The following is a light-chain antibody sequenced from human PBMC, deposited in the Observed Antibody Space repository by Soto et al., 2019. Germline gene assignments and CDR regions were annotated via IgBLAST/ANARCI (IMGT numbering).Light chain of an antibody. CDR2: WAS. CDR3: QQYYSTPIT. J-gene: IGKJ5*01. V-gene: IGKV4-1*01. Sequence: DIVMTQSPDSLGVSLCERATINCKSSQSVLYSSNNMNYLAWYKQKPGQPPKLLIYWASARESGVPDRFSGSGSGTDFTLTISSLQAEDVAVYYCQQYYSTPITFGQGTRLEIK. CDR1: QSVLYSSNNMNY.